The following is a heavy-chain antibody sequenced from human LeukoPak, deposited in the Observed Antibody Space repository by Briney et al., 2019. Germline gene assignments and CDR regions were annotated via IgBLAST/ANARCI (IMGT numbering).Heavy chain of an antibody. CDR1: GFTFSSYW. D-gene: IGHD3-22*01. V-gene: IGHV3-7*01. CDR3: GKAKYYDSTGDYDY. CDR2: IKQDGSEK. J-gene: IGHJ4*02. Sequence: PGGSLRLSCAASGFTFSSYWMSWVRQAPGKGLEWVANIKQDGSEKYYVDSVKGRFTISRDNAKNSLYLQMNILRAEDTALYYFGKAKYYDSTGDYDYWGQGILVTVSS.